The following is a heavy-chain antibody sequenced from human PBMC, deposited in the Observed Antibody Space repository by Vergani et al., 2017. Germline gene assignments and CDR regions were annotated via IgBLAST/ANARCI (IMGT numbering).Heavy chain of an antibody. CDR3: VRDRGLCAGGRCYTEAWDY. D-gene: IGHD2-2*02. V-gene: IGHV3-30*03. Sequence: QVQLVESGGGVVQPGRSLRLSCEASGITFWKFGMHWVRQGPGKGLEWVVGISFDGTNEYYPDLVKGRFTISRDIAKNTLYLQVRSLRLEDTGVYHCVRDRGLCAGGRCYTEAWDYWGQGTPVTVSS. J-gene: IGHJ4*02. CDR1: GITFWKFG. CDR2: ISFDGTNE.